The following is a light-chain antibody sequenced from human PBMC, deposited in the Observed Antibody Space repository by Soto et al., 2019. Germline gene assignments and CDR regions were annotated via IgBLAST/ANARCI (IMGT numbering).Light chain of an antibody. CDR2: KAS. V-gene: IGKV1-5*03. CDR1: QSISSW. J-gene: IGKJ1*01. Sequence: IQMTHSPSTLSASVGDRVTITCRASQSISSWLAWYQQKPGKAPKLLIYKASSLESGVPSRFSGSGSGTEFTLTISSLQPDDFATYYCQQYNSITWKFGQGTKVDIK. CDR3: QQYNSITWK.